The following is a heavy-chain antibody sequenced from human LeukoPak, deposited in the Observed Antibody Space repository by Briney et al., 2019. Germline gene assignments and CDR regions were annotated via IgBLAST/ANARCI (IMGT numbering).Heavy chain of an antibody. D-gene: IGHD3-22*01. CDR3: ARVLGRYYYDSSGYFGVRYYYYMDV. CDR2: IYYSGST. V-gene: IGHV4-59*12. Sequence: PSETLSLTCTVSGGSTSSYYWSWIRQPPGKGLEWIGYIYYSGSTNYNPSLKSRVTISVDTSKNQFSLKLSSVTAADTAVYCCARVLGRYYYDSSGYFGVRYYYYMDVWGKGTTVTVSS. J-gene: IGHJ6*03. CDR1: GGSTSSYY.